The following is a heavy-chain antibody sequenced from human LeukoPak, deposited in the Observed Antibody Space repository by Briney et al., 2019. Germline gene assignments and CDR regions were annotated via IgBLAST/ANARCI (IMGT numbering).Heavy chain of an antibody. V-gene: IGHV1-69*13. Sequence: GASVKVSCKASGGTFSSYAISWVRQAPEQGLEWMGGIIPIFGTANYAQKFQGRVTITADESTSTAYMELSSLRSEDTAVYYCARGNCGGDCYDYNWFDPWGQGTLVTVSS. D-gene: IGHD2-21*02. CDR1: GGTFSSYA. CDR3: ARGNCGGDCYDYNWFDP. CDR2: IIPIFGTA. J-gene: IGHJ5*02.